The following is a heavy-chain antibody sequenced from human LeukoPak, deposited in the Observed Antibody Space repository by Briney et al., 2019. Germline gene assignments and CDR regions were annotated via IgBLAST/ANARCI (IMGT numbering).Heavy chain of an antibody. V-gene: IGHV3-15*01. CDR3: ATIRDSSSWAFDY. CDR2: IKSKAGGGTP. J-gene: IGHJ4*02. Sequence: GGSLRLSCAASGFTFIDAWMSWVRQAPGKGLEWVGRIKSKAGGGTPDYAAPVKGRFTISRDDSQNTLYVQMDSLTTDGTAVYYCATIRDSSSWAFDYWGQGTLVTVSS. CDR1: GFTFIDAW. D-gene: IGHD6-13*01.